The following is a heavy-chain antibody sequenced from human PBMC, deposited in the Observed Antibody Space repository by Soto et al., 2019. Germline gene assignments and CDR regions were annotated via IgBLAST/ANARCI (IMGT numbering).Heavy chain of an antibody. V-gene: IGHV3-30-3*01. CDR1: GFTFSSYA. D-gene: IGHD6-13*01. CDR3: ARGIMPEKYSSSWYFSYYYYGMDV. Sequence: GGSLRLSCAASGFTFSSYAMHWVRQAPGKGLEWVAVISYDGSNKYYADSVKGRFTISRDNSKNTLYLQMNSLRAEDTAVYYCARGIMPEKYSSSWYFSYYYYGMDVWGQGTTVTVSS. J-gene: IGHJ6*02. CDR2: ISYDGSNK.